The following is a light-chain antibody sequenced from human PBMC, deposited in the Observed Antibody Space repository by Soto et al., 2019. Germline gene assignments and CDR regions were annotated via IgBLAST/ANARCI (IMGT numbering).Light chain of an antibody. J-gene: IGKJ1*01. Sequence: DIQMTQSPSSLSASVGDRVTITCLASQDISIYLNWYQQKLGKAPKLLIYDTSTVGAGVPARFSGSGSGTVLTLTINSLQPEDLATYYCQQYDSLTWTFGQGTKVDIK. CDR1: QDISIY. CDR3: QQYDSLTWT. CDR2: DTS. V-gene: IGKV1-33*01.